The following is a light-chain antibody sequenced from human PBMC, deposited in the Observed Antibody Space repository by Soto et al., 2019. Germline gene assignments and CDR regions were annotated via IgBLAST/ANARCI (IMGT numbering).Light chain of an antibody. J-gene: IGLJ1*01. CDR1: ASTIGRNY. CDR2: RNS. CDR3: AAWDDKLSGFYV. Sequence: QSVLTQSPSASGTPGQRVTISCSGSASTIGRNYVYWYQQLPGTAPKLLIYRNSQRPSGAPDRFSGSKSGTSASLAISGLRSEDEAYYYCAAWDDKLSGFYVFGDGTNVTV. V-gene: IGLV1-47*01.